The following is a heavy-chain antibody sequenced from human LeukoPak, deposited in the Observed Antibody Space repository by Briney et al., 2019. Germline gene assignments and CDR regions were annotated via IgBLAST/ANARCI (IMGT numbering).Heavy chain of an antibody. CDR1: AFPFSNYA. Sequence: PGTSLRLSCTASAFPFSNYAMNWVRQTPGKGLEWVALISFDGGKIYYADSMKGRFTISRDNSKNTLFLQMNSLTVEDTAVYYCARDPAKGAAMYFDYWGQGTLVTVSS. J-gene: IGHJ4*02. V-gene: IGHV3-30*04. CDR3: ARDPAKGAAMYFDY. CDR2: ISFDGGKI. D-gene: IGHD2-2*01.